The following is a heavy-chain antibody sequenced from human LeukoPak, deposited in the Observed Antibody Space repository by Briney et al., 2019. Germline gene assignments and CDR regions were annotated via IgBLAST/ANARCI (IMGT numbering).Heavy chain of an antibody. CDR3: ARWGLLVGAANCFDP. Sequence: SETLSLTCTVSGGSISSGGSYWSWIRQPAGKGLEWIGRIHPSGSISYNPSLVSRVTISLDTSKNQFSLKLSSVTAADTAVYYCARWGLLVGAANCFDPWGQGTLVTVSS. CDR2: IHPSGSI. D-gene: IGHD2-15*01. CDR1: GGSISSGGSY. V-gene: IGHV4-61*02. J-gene: IGHJ5*02.